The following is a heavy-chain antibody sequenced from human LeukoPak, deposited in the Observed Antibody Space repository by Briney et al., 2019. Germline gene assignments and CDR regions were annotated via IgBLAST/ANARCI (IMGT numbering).Heavy chain of an antibody. CDR2: IYYSGST. D-gene: IGHD1-14*01. CDR1: GGSISSSSYY. CDR3: ARGPDGYFDY. V-gene: IGHV4-39*07. Sequence: SETLSLTCTVSGGSISSSSYYWGWIRQPPGKGLEWIGSIYYSGSTYYNPSLKSRVTISVDTSKNQFSLKLSSVTAADTAVYYCARGPDGYFDYWGQGTLVTVSS. J-gene: IGHJ4*02.